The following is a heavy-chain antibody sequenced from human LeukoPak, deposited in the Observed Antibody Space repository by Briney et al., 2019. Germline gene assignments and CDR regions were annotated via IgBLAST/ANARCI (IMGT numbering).Heavy chain of an antibody. CDR1: GFTFSSYS. D-gene: IGHD2-15*01. V-gene: IGHV3-48*02. Sequence: GGSLRLSCAASGFTFSSYSMNWVRQAPGKGLEWVSYISSSSSTIYYADSVKGRFTISRDNAKNSLYLQMNSLRDEDTAVYYCARDGYCSGGSCYSAVDYWGQGTLVTVSS. J-gene: IGHJ4*02. CDR2: ISSSSSTI. CDR3: ARDGYCSGGSCYSAVDY.